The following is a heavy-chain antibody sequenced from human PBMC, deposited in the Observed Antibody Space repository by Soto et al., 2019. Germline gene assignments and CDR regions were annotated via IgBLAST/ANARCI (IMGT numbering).Heavy chain of an antibody. CDR3: AVGYCGSASCSRKYFQH. V-gene: IGHV4-31*03. D-gene: IGHD2-2*01. CDR2: IYYSGST. Sequence: PSETLSLTCTVSGDSISSGGYYWSWIRQHPGKGLEWIGYIYYSGSTYYNPSLKSRVTISVDTSKNQFSLKLRSVTAADTAVYYCAVGYCGSASCSRKYFQHWGQGTLVTVSS. J-gene: IGHJ1*01. CDR1: GDSISSGGYY.